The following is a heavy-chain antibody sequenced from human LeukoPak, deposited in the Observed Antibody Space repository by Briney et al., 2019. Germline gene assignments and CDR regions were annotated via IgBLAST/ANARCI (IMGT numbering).Heavy chain of an antibody. CDR2: ITTSGSRI. J-gene: IGHJ4*02. CDR3: AKDITIFGVVIKGYSDC. V-gene: IGHV3-23*01. D-gene: IGHD3-3*01. Sequence: GGSLRLFCAASGFTFSSYTMNWVRQAPGKGLEWLSYITTSGSRIYHAGSVKGRFTLSRDNSKHTLHLQMNSLKSEDTAVYYCAKDITIFGVVIKGYSDCWGQGTLVTVSS. CDR1: GFTFSSYT.